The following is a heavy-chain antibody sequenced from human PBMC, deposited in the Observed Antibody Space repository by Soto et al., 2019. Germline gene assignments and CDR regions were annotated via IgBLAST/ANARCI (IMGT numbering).Heavy chain of an antibody. CDR3: ARGPSGVYGYEPWFDP. D-gene: IGHD3-10*01. Sequence: GGSLRLSCAASGFTFSSYGMHWVRQAPGKGLEWVAVISYDGSNKYYADSVKGRFTISRDNSKNTLYLQMNSLRAEDTAVYYCARGPSGVYGYEPWFDPWGQGTLVTVSS. V-gene: IGHV3-30*03. CDR1: GFTFSSYG. CDR2: ISYDGSNK. J-gene: IGHJ5*02.